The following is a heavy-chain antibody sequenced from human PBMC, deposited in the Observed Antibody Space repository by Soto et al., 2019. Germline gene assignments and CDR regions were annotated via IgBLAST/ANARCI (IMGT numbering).Heavy chain of an antibody. D-gene: IGHD6-19*01. CDR2: IYYSGST. CDR3: ARGRAVAATWFDP. Sequence: QVQLQESGPGLVKPSETLSLTCTVSGGSISSYYWSWIRQPPGKGLEWIGYIYYSGSTNYNPSLKSRVTISVDTSKNQFSLKLSSVTAADTAVYYCARGRAVAATWFDPWGQGTLVTVSS. CDR1: GGSISSYY. J-gene: IGHJ5*02. V-gene: IGHV4-59*01.